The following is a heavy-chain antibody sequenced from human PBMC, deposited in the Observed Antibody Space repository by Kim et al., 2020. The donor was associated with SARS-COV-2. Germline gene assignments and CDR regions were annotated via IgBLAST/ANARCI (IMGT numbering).Heavy chain of an antibody. CDR2: IIPIFGTA. D-gene: IGHD3-9*01. J-gene: IGHJ6*02. V-gene: IGHV1-69*13. Sequence: SVKVSCKASGGTFSSYAISWVRQAPGQGLEWMGGIIPIFGTANYAQKFQGRVTITADESTSTAYMELSSLRSEDTAVYYCARGSGQGEFITIFLSSYYGMDVWGQGTTVTVSS. CDR3: ARGSGQGEFITIFLSSYYGMDV. CDR1: GGTFSSYA.